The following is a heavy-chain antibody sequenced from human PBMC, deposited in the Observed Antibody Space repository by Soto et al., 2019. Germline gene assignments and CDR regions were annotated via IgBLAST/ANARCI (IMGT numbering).Heavy chain of an antibody. CDR2: ISYDGSNK. Sequence: GGSLRLSCAASGFTFSSYGMHWVRQAPGKGLEWVAVISYDGSNKYYADSVKGRFTISRDNSKNTLYLQMNSLRAEDTAVYYCAKERITIFGARRGYGMDVWGQGTTVTVSS. CDR1: GFTFSSYG. V-gene: IGHV3-30*18. CDR3: AKERITIFGARRGYGMDV. J-gene: IGHJ6*02. D-gene: IGHD3-3*01.